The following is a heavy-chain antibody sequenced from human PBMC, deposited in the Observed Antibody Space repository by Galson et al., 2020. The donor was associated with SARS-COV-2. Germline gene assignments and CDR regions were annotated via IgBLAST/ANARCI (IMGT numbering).Heavy chain of an antibody. Sequence: GGSLRLSCVASGFTFNNYNMNWVRQAPGKGLEWVSYMSGSGDTIHYADSVKGRFTVSRDYAQNSLHLQMNSLRAEDTAVYYCARVGMFRGXXXWXPKNNYHGMDVWGQGTTVTVSS. CDR3: ARVGMFRGXXXWXPKNNYHGMDV. V-gene: IGHV3-48*01. CDR1: GFTFNNYN. CDR2: MSGSGDTI. D-gene: IGHD3-10*01. J-gene: IGHJ6*02.